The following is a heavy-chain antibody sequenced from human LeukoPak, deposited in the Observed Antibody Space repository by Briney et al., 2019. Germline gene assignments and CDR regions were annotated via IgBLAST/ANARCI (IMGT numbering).Heavy chain of an antibody. CDR1: GFTFSSYE. Sequence: GGSLRLSCADSGFTFSSYEMNWVRQAPGKGLEWVSYISSSGSTIYYADSVKGRFTISRDNAKNSLYLQMNSLRAEDTAVYFCARDRSSVTAWVDYWGQGTLVTVSS. J-gene: IGHJ4*02. V-gene: IGHV3-48*03. D-gene: IGHD2-21*02. CDR2: ISSSGSTI. CDR3: ARDRSSVTAWVDY.